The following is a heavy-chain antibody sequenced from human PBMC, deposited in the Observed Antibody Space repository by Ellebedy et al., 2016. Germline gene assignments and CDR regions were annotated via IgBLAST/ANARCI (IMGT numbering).Heavy chain of an antibody. D-gene: IGHD4-17*01. CDR2: IIPILGIA. J-gene: IGHJ2*01. Sequence: ASVKVSCKASGGTFSSYAISWVRQAPGQGLEWMGRIIPILGIANYAQKFQGRVTITADKSTSTAYMELSSLRSEDTAMYYCAREWANPYWQQDYGYWYFDLWGRGTLVTVSS. CDR3: AREWANPYWQQDYGYWYFDL. CDR1: GGTFSSYA. V-gene: IGHV1-69*04.